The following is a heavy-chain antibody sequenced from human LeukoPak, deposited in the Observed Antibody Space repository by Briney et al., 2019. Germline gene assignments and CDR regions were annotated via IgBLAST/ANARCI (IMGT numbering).Heavy chain of an antibody. CDR2: ISSSGITI. D-gene: IGHD5-12*01. J-gene: IGHJ4*02. CDR1: GFLFSSFE. Sequence: PGGSLRLSCVASGFLFSSFEVSWVRQAPGKGLEWVSYISSSGITIYYADSVKGRFTISRDNAKNSLYLQMNSLRAEDTAVYYCAREMGGYPFDYWGQGTLVTVSS. CDR3: AREMGGYPFDY. V-gene: IGHV3-48*03.